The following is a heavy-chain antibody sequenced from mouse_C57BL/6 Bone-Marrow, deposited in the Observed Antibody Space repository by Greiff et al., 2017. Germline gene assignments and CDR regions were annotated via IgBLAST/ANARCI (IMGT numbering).Heavy chain of an antibody. Sequence: DVMLVESGGDLVKPGGSLKLSCAASGFTFSSYGMSWVRQTPDKRLEWVATISSGGSYTYYPDSVKGRFTISRDNAKNTLYLQMSSLKSEDTAMYYCARRGYYYGSSYGFDYWGQGTTLTVSS. D-gene: IGHD1-1*01. CDR3: ARRGYYYGSSYGFDY. V-gene: IGHV5-6*02. J-gene: IGHJ2*01. CDR2: ISSGGSYT. CDR1: GFTFSSYG.